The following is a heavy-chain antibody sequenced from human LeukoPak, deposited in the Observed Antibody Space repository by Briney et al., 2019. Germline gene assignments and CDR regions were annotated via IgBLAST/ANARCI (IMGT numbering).Heavy chain of an antibody. Sequence: GGSLRLSCAASGFTFSSYCMNWVRQAPGKGLEWISYISLSSGTIYYADSVKGRFTISRDNAKNSLYLHMNSLRDEDTAVYYCARDRGYCSGGSCYTYYFDYWGQGTLVTVSS. CDR3: ARDRGYCSGGSCYTYYFDY. CDR1: GFTFSSYC. J-gene: IGHJ4*02. D-gene: IGHD2-15*01. V-gene: IGHV3-48*02. CDR2: ISLSSGTI.